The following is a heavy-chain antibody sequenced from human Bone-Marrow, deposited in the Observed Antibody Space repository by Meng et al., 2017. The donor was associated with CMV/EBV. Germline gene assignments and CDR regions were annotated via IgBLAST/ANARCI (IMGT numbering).Heavy chain of an antibody. J-gene: IGHJ3*02. Sequence: GESLKISCAASGFTFSSYGMHWVRQAPGKGLEWVAVISYDGSNKYYADSVKGRFTISRDNSKNTLYLQMNSLRAEDTAVYYCARNRSPDSSGAFDIWGQGTMVTVSS. V-gene: IGHV3-30*19. CDR2: ISYDGSNK. CDR1: GFTFSSYG. CDR3: ARNRSPDSSGAFDI. D-gene: IGHD3-22*01.